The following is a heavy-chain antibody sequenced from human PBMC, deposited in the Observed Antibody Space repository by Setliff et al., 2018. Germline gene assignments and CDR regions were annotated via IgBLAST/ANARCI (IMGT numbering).Heavy chain of an antibody. J-gene: IGHJ4*02. D-gene: IGHD3-3*01. CDR2: ISGNDGRT. Sequence: GGSLRLSCAASGFTFSNYAMSWVRQAPGKGLEWVSTISGNDGRTYYADSVQGRFTISRDNSKNTLYLQMNSLSAEDTAVYYCTTEFQLLEWLSNLFDHWGQGTLVTVSS. CDR1: GFTFSNYA. CDR3: TTEFQLLEWLSNLFDH. V-gene: IGHV3-23*01.